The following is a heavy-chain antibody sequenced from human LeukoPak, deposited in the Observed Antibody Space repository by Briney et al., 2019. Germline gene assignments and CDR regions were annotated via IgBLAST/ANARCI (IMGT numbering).Heavy chain of an antibody. V-gene: IGHV3-30*02. CDR1: GFSFRSYG. CDR3: AKGKDVPFQY. D-gene: IGHD3-10*02. J-gene: IGHJ4*02. Sequence: PGGSLRLSCAASGFSFRSYGMHWVRQAPGKGLEWVAFIRSDGGNEYYADSVKGRFTISRDNSKNTLYLQMNSLRSEDTAVYYCAKGKDVPFQYWGQGTLVTVSS. CDR2: IRSDGGNE.